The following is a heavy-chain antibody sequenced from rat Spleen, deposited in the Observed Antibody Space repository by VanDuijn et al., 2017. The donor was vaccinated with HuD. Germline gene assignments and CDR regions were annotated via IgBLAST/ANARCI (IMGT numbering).Heavy chain of an antibody. CDR1: GFDFNTYA. Sequence: EVQVVESGGGLVQPKGSLKLSCAASGFDFNTYAMSWVRQAPGKGLDWVASISIKTHNYATLYADSVKERFTISRDDSQSMVYLQMNNLKTEDTALYYCTVLGEDFDYWGQGVMVTVSS. D-gene: IGHD1-11*01. J-gene: IGHJ2*01. CDR3: TVLGEDFDY. V-gene: IGHV10-4*01. CDR2: ISIKTHNYAT.